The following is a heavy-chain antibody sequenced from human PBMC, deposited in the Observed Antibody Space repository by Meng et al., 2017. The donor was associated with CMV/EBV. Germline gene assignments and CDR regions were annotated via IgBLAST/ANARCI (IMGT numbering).Heavy chain of an antibody. Sequence: GESLKISCAASGFTFSSYGMHWVRQAPGKGLEWVAFIRYDGSNKYYADSVKGRFTISRDNSKNTLYLQMNSLRAEDTAVYYCAKDLGGHRGYCYDSSGPLPGDYWGQGTLVTVSS. CDR2: IRYDGSNK. J-gene: IGHJ4*02. CDR1: GFTFSSYG. V-gene: IGHV3-30*02. CDR3: AKDLGGHRGYCYDSSGPLPGDY. D-gene: IGHD3-22*01.